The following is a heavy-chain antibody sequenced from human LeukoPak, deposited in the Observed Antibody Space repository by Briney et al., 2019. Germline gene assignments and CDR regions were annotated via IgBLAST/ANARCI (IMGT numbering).Heavy chain of an antibody. CDR1: GFTFSSYS. Sequence: GGSLRLSCAASGFTFSSYSMNWVRQAPGKGLEWVSSISSSSYIYYADSVKGRFTISRDNAKNSLYLQMNSLRAEDTAVYYCARDRVLPYYYYYMDVWGKGTTVTISS. J-gene: IGHJ6*03. D-gene: IGHD3-10*01. CDR3: ARDRVLPYYYYYMDV. V-gene: IGHV3-21*01. CDR2: ISSSSYI.